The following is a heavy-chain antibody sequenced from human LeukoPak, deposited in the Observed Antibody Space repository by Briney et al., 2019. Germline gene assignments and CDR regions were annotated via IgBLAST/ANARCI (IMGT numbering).Heavy chain of an antibody. CDR2: ISGSGGST. CDR3: VRRTYSNYFFDY. V-gene: IGHV3-23*01. J-gene: IGHJ4*02. CDR1: GFTFSSYA. D-gene: IGHD4-11*01. Sequence: GGSLRLSCAASGFTFSSYAMSWVRQAPGKGLEWVSAISGSGGSTYYADSVKGRFTISRDNSKNTLYLQMNSLRAEDTAVYYCVRRTYSNYFFDYWGQGTQVTVS.